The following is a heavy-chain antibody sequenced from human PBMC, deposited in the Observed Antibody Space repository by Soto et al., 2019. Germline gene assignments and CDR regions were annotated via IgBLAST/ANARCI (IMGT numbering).Heavy chain of an antibody. CDR2: IIPIFGTA. J-gene: IGHJ3*02. D-gene: IGHD3-9*01. V-gene: IGHV1-69*13. Sequence: SVKVSCKASGGTFSSYAISWVRQDPGQGLEWMGGIIPIFGTANYAQKFQGRVTITADESTSTAYMELSSLRSEDTAVYYCATQRRYHDILTGRGAFARWGQGKMVTVS. CDR1: GGTFSSYA. CDR3: ATQRRYHDILTGRGAFAR.